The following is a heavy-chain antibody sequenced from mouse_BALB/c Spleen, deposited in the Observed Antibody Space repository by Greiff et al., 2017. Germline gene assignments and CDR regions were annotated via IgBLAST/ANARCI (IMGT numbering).Heavy chain of an antibody. D-gene: IGHD2-4*01. Sequence: EVKLQESGAELVKPGASVKLSCTASGFNIKDTYMHWVKQRPEQGLEWIGRIDPANGNTKYDPKFQGKATITADTSSNTAYLQLSSLTSEDTAVYYCAAYDYGVGNAMDYWGQGTSVTVSS. CDR2: IDPANGNT. V-gene: IGHV14-3*02. J-gene: IGHJ4*01. CDR1: GFNIKDTY. CDR3: AAYDYGVGNAMDY.